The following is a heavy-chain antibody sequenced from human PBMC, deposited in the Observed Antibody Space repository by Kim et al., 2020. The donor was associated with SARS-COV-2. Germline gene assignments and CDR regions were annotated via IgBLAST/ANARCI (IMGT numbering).Heavy chain of an antibody. Sequence: GGSLRLSCVASGFSFSNYGMNWVRQAPGKGLQWVAGVRGRGTSSYYTDSVKGRFSISRDNSKNTVYLQMNSLRTDDTALYYCVKGSACTGKKDFDYW. CDR2: VRGRGTSS. V-gene: IGHV3-23*01. CDR1: GFSFSNYG. CDR3: VKGSACTGKKDFDY. J-gene: IGHJ4*01. D-gene: IGHD1-1*01.